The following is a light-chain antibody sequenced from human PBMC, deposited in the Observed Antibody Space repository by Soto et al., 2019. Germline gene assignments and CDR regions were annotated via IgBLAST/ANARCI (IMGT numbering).Light chain of an antibody. CDR3: QQRSNWPPLT. Sequence: EIVLTQSPATLSLSPGERATLSCRASQSVSSYLAWYQQKPDQAPRLLIYDASNRATGIPARFSGSGSGTDFTLTISSLEPEDFAVYYCQQRSNWPPLTFGGGTKVEI. V-gene: IGKV3-11*01. J-gene: IGKJ4*01. CDR1: QSVSSY. CDR2: DAS.